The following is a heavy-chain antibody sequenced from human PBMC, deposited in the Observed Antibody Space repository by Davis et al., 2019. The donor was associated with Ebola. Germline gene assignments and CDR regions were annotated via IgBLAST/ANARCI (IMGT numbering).Heavy chain of an antibody. Sequence: GESLKISCAASGFTFSDYSMNWVRQAPGKGLEWIAYILNTGDSMVYADSVKGRFTISRENSKNSLFLQMHNLRDEDTAVYFCARMVRANIGVTSFDSWGQGTRVTVSS. D-gene: IGHD3-10*01. J-gene: IGHJ4*02. CDR3: ARMVRANIGVTSFDS. V-gene: IGHV3-48*02. CDR1: GFTFSDYS. CDR2: ILNTGDSM.